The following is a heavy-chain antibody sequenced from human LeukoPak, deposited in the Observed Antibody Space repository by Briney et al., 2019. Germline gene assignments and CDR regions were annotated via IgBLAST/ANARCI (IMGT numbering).Heavy chain of an antibody. Sequence: ASVKVSCKASGYTFTGYYMHWVRQAPGQGLEWMGWINPNSGGTNYAQKFQGRVTMTRDTSISTAYMELSRLRSDDTAVYYCARAPSLEPAYMDVWGKGTTVTASS. V-gene: IGHV1-2*02. CDR3: ARAPSLEPAYMDV. J-gene: IGHJ6*03. CDR2: INPNSGGT. CDR1: GYTFTGYY. D-gene: IGHD3-3*01.